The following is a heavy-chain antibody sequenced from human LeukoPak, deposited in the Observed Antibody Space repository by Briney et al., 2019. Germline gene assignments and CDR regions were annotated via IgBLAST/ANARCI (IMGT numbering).Heavy chain of an antibody. J-gene: IGHJ4*02. CDR3: ARPSSPIYS. V-gene: IGHV5-51*01. CDR1: GYNCINSW. Sequence: PGESLKISCKTSGYNCINSWIGWVRQMPGKGLEWMGIIYPSGSDTRYSPSFQGQVTISADKSITTAYLQWSSLQVSDTAMYYCARPSSPIYSWGKGTLVTVSS. D-gene: IGHD6-19*01. CDR2: IYPSGSDT.